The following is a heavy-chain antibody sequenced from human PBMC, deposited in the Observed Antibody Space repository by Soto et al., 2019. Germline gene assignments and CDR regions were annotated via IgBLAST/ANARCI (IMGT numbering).Heavy chain of an antibody. CDR2: IKDGGEST. V-gene: IGHV3-23*01. J-gene: IGHJ4*02. CDR3: VKGGASYTSCWYAN. Sequence: DVQLLESGGGVVQPGGSLTLSCAASGFTFSNYAMHWVRQAPGKWLEWVSTIKDGGESTFYLDSVRGRFTISRDNSKDTLYLQMTSLRVEDTALYNCVKGGASYTSCWYANWGQGILVTVSS. CDR1: GFTFSNYA. D-gene: IGHD6-13*01.